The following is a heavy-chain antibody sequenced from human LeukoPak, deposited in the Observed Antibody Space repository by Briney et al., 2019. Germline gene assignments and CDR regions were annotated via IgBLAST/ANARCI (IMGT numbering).Heavy chain of an antibody. Sequence: GRSLRLSCAASGFTFSTYAMHWVRQAPGKGLEWVAVVSYDESNKFYADSVRGRFTISRDNSKNTLYLQMNSLRPEDTAMYHCARGGYASSWFEEWGQGTLVTVSS. CDR3: ARGGYASSWFEE. CDR2: VSYDESNK. CDR1: GFTFSTYA. J-gene: IGHJ5*02. V-gene: IGHV3-30-3*01. D-gene: IGHD6-13*01.